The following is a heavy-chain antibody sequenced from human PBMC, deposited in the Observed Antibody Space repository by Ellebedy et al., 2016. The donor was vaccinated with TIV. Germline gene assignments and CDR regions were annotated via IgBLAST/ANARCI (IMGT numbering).Heavy chain of an antibody. D-gene: IGHD4-11*01. J-gene: IGHJ3*02. Sequence: SETLSLTCTVPGGSMSTYYWTWIRQPAGKGLEWIGLIYTSGTTNCNPSLKSRVTMSVGTAKNQFSLNLTSVTAADTAVYYCAREVSTVTTRACDMWGQGTMVTVSS. V-gene: IGHV4-4*07. CDR1: GGSMSTYY. CDR2: IYTSGTT. CDR3: AREVSTVTTRACDM.